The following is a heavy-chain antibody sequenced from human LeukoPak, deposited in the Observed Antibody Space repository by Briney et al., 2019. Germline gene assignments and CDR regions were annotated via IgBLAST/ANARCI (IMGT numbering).Heavy chain of an antibody. CDR3: ARVRRSSTSCYYMDV. Sequence: SETLSLTRTVSGGSISSYYWSWIRQPAGKGLEWIGRIYTSGSTNYSPSLKSRVTMSVDTSKNQFSLKLSSVTAADTAVYYCARVRRSSTSCYYMDVWGKGTTVTVSS. J-gene: IGHJ6*03. V-gene: IGHV4-4*07. D-gene: IGHD2-2*01. CDR2: IYTSGST. CDR1: GGSISSYY.